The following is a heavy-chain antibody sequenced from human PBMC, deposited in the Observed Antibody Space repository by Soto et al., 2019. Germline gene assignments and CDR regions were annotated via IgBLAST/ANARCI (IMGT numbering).Heavy chain of an antibody. CDR2: INPNSGGT. J-gene: IGHJ6*02. CDR1: GYTFTGYY. D-gene: IGHD1-26*01. CDR3: ARVRSGSYSSGPYYYYGMDV. V-gene: IGHV1-2*04. Sequence: ASVKVSCKASGYTFTGYYMHWVRQAPGQGLEWMGWINPNSGGTNYAQKFQGWVTMTRDTSISTAYMELSRLRSDDTAVYYCARVRSGSYSSGPYYYYGMDVWGQGTTVTVSS.